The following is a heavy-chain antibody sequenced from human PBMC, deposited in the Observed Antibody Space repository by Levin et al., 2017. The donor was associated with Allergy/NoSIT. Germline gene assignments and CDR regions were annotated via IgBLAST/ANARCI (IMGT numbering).Heavy chain of an antibody. J-gene: IGHJ6*02. V-gene: IGHV4-31*03. CDR3: ARDRLSGYDHGYYYGMDV. CDR1: GGSIISGGYY. CDR2: IYYSGST. Sequence: PSETLSLTCTVSGGSIISGGYYWSWIRQHPGKGLEWIGYIYYSGSTYYNPSLKSRVTISVDTSKNQFSLKLSSVTAADTAVYYCARDRLSGYDHGYYYGMDVWGQGTTVTVSS. D-gene: IGHD5-12*01.